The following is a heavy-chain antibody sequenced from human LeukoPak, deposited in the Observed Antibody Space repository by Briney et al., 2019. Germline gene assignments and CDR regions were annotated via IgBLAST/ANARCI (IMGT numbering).Heavy chain of an antibody. CDR1: GFTFSSYE. V-gene: IGHV3-48*03. J-gene: IGHJ4*02. D-gene: IGHD4-23*01. CDR3: ARGPVAYFDY. Sequence: GGSLRLSCAASGFTFSSYEMNWVRQAPGKGLEWVSYISSSGSTIYYADSVKGRFTISKDNAKNSLYLQMNSLRAEDTAVYYCARGPVAYFDYWGQGTLVTVSS. CDR2: ISSSGSTI.